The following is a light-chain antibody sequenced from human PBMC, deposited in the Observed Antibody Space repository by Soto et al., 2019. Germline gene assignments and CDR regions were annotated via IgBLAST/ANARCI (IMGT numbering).Light chain of an antibody. Sequence: VLTQPRSESGDPWQVVTISCTGSSSNIGAGYDVHWYQQLPGTAPKLLIYENTNRPSGVPDRFSGSKSGTSASLAITGLQAEDEAEYYCQSYDNSLSAYVFASGTKVTVL. V-gene: IGLV1-40*01. CDR3: QSYDNSLSAYV. CDR2: ENT. CDR1: SSNIGAGYD. J-gene: IGLJ1*01.